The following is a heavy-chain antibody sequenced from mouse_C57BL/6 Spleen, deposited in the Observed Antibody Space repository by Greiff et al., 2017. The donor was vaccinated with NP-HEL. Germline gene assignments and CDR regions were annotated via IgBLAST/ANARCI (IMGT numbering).Heavy chain of an antibody. D-gene: IGHD2-2*01. CDR3: ARQGYDVGYFDY. Sequence: DVKLVESGGGLVQPGGSLKLSCAASGFTFSDYYMYWVRQTPEKRLEWVAYISNGGGSTYYPDTVKGRFTISRDNAKNTLYLQMSRLKSEDTAMYYCARQGYDVGYFDYWGQGTTLTVSS. CDR2: ISNGGGST. CDR1: GFTFSDYY. V-gene: IGHV5-12*01. J-gene: IGHJ2*01.